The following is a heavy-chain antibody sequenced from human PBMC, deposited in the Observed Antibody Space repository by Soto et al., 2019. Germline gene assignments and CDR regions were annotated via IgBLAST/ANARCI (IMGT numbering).Heavy chain of an antibody. CDR1: GGTFSSYA. D-gene: IGHD5-12*01. J-gene: IGHJ6*02. V-gene: IGHV1-69*12. CDR3: AGDHDSGHDIIVNYYYGMDV. Sequence: QVQLVQSGAEVKKPGSSVKVSCKASGGTFSSYAISWVRQAPGQGLEWMGGIIPNFGTANYAQKFQGRVTITADESTRTADKELSSLRSDDASVDYFAGDHDSGHDIIVNYYYGMDVWGQWTRVTVSS. CDR2: IIPNFGTA.